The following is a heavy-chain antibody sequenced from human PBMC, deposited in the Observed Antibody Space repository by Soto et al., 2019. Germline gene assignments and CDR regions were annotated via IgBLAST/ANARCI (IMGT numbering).Heavy chain of an antibody. CDR1: GYTFTSYG. D-gene: IGHD6-19*01. Sequence: QVPLVQSGAEVKKPGASVKVSCKASGYTFTSYGISWVRQAPGQGLEWMGWISAYNGNTNYAQKLQGRVTMTTDTSTSTAYMELRSLRSDDTAVYYCARDPRSNKGWLGMAKDYWGQGTLVTVSS. J-gene: IGHJ4*02. CDR2: ISAYNGNT. CDR3: ARDPRSNKGWLGMAKDY. V-gene: IGHV1-18*01.